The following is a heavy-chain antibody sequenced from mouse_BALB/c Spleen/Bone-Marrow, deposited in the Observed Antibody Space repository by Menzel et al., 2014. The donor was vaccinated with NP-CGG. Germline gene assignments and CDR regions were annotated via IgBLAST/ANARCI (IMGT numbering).Heavy chain of an antibody. Sequence: DVKLQESGPELVKPGTSVKISCKASGYSFTGYYMHWVKQSHVKSLEWIGRINPYIGATTYNQNFNVKASLTVDKSSSTAYMELHSLTSEDSAVYYCARGDWFTYWGQGTLVTVSA. V-gene: IGHV1-31*01. CDR1: GYSFTGYY. J-gene: IGHJ3*01. CDR3: ARGDWFTY. CDR2: INPYIGAT.